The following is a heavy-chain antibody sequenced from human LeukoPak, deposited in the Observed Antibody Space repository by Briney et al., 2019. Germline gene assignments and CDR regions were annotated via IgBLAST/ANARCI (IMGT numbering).Heavy chain of an antibody. J-gene: IGHJ3*02. CDR2: IYRSGST. CDR3: ARPRLDSSGHYDAFDI. D-gene: IGHD3-22*01. CDR1: GYSISSGYY. V-gene: IGHV4-38-2*02. Sequence: PSETLSLTCTVSGYSISSGYYWVWIRQTPGKGLEWIGSIYRSGSTNYNPSLKSRVTISVDTSKNQFSLKLSSVTAADTAVYYCARPRLDSSGHYDAFDIWGQGTMVTVSS.